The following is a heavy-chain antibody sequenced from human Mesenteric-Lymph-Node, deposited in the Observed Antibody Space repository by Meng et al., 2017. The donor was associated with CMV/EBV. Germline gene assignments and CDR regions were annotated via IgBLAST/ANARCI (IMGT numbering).Heavy chain of an antibody. D-gene: IGHD1-26*01. V-gene: IGHV3-33*08. CDR1: GFTFSSYS. CDR3: ARNSRHSGSYLDAVDM. CDR2: IRYDGSNK. Sequence: GESLKISCAASGFTFSSYSMNWVRQAPGKGLEWVAFIRYDGSNKYYADSVKGRFTISRDNSKNTLYLQMNSLRAEDTAVYFCARNSRHSGSYLDAVDMWGQGTMVTVSS. J-gene: IGHJ3*02.